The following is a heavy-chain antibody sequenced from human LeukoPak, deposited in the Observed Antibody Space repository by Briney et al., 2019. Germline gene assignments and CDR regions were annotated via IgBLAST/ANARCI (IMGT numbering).Heavy chain of an antibody. CDR2: VTSDGSNT. CDR3: ATMGDIAVAGSPYYYYYMDV. CDR1: GFTLRRHY. J-gene: IGHJ6*03. V-gene: IGHV3-74*01. Sequence: GGSLRLSCAASGFTLRRHYMHWVRQAPGKGLVWVSRVTSDGSNTSYADSVKGRFTVSRDNAKNTLYLEMNSLRAEDTALYYCATMGDIAVAGSPYYYYYMDVWGKGTTVTVSS. D-gene: IGHD6-19*01.